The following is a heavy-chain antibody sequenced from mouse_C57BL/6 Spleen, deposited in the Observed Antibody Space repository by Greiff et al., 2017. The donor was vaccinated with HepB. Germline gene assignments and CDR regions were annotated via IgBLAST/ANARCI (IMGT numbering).Heavy chain of an antibody. D-gene: IGHD1-1*01. CDR3: AKRGYGSSYEYAMDY. Sequence: VQLVESGPGLVQPSQSLSITCTVSGFSLTSYGVHWVRQSPGKGLEWLGVIWRGGSTDYNAAFMSRLSITKDNSKSQVFFKMNSLQADDTAIYYCAKRGYGSSYEYAMDYWGQGTSVTVSS. J-gene: IGHJ4*01. CDR1: GFSLTSYG. V-gene: IGHV2-5*01. CDR2: IWRGGST.